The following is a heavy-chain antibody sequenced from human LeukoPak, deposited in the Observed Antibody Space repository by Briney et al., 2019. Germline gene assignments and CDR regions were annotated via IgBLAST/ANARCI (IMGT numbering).Heavy chain of an antibody. CDR1: GGSISSGGYY. CDR2: IYYSGST. D-gene: IGHD1-26*01. J-gene: IGHJ4*02. V-gene: IGHV4-31*03. Sequence: PSETLSLTCTVSGGSISSGGYYWSWIRQHPGKGLEWIGYIYYSGSTYYNASLKSRVTISVDTSKNQFSLKLSSVTAADTAVYYCARTIVGATFFDYWGQGTLVTVSS. CDR3: ARTIVGATFFDY.